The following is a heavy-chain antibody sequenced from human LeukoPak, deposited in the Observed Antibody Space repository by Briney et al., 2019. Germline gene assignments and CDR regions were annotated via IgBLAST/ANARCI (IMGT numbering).Heavy chain of an antibody. Sequence: PGGSLRLSCAASGFTFSSYGMHWVRQAPGKGLEWVAVIWYDGSNKYYADSVKGRFTISRDNSKNTLYLQMNSLRAEDTAVYYCARGTPVVAATPLDYWGQGTLVTVSS. CDR3: ARGTPVVAATPLDY. V-gene: IGHV3-33*01. J-gene: IGHJ4*02. CDR1: GFTFSSYG. CDR2: IWYDGSNK. D-gene: IGHD2-15*01.